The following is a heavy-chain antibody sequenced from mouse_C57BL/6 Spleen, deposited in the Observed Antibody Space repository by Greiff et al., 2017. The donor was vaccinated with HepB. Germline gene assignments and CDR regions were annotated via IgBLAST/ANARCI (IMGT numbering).Heavy chain of an antibody. CDR3: ARSSTDY. Sequence: DVKLVESGGGLVQPGGSLNLSCAASGFTFTDDYMSWVRQPPGKALEWLGCIRNKANGYTTDSSASVKVRFTISRDNSQSILYLQMNALRAEDSATYCCARSSTDYWGQGTSVTVSS. CDR1: GFTFTDDY. J-gene: IGHJ4*01. CDR2: IRNKANGYTT. V-gene: IGHV7-3*01.